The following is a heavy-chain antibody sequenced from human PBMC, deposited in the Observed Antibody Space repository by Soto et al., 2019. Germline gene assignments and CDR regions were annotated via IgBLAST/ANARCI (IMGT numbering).Heavy chain of an antibody. D-gene: IGHD6-19*01. CDR1: GYTFTSYA. CDR3: ARTLIAVAGIFDY. Sequence: GSSVKVSCKASGYTFTSYAMHWVRQAPGQRLEWMGWINAGNGNTKYSQKFQGRVTITRDTSASTAYMELSSLRSEDTAVYYCARTLIAVAGIFDYWGRGTLVTVSS. CDR2: INAGNGNT. J-gene: IGHJ4*02. V-gene: IGHV1-3*01.